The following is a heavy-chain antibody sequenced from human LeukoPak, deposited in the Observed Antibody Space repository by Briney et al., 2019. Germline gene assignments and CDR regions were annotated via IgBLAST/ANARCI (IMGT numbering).Heavy chain of an antibody. CDR1: GGSISSGGYY. CDR2: IYHSGST. D-gene: IGHD3-10*01. Sequence: SETLSLTCTVSGGSISSGGYYWSWIRQPPGKGLVWLGYIYHSGSTYYNPSLKSRVTISVDRSKNQFSLKLSSVTAADTAVYYCAREGGYYGSGSYYPFDYWGQGTLVTVSS. CDR3: AREGGYYGSGSYYPFDY. J-gene: IGHJ4*02. V-gene: IGHV4-30-2*01.